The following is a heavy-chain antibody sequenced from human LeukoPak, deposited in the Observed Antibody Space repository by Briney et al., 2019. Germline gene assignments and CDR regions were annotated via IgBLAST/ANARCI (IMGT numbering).Heavy chain of an antibody. CDR1: GYTFTSYD. Sequence: GASVKVSCKASGYTFTSYDINWVRQATGQGLEWMGWMNPNSGNTGYALKFQGRVTMTRNTSISTAYMELSSLRSEDTAVYYCARPGFGELTAAFDIWGQGTMVTASS. CDR2: MNPNSGNT. J-gene: IGHJ3*02. V-gene: IGHV1-8*01. D-gene: IGHD3-10*01. CDR3: ARPGFGELTAAFDI.